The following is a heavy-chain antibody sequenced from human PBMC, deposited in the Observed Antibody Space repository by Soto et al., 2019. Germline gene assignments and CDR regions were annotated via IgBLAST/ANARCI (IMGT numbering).Heavy chain of an antibody. J-gene: IGHJ4*01. CDR2: IYYSGST. CDR3: ATATAIVRRFDY. Sequence: PSDALSRTGTVSGGSISSYYCSWIRQPPWKGLEWIGYIYYSGSTNYNPSLKSRVTISVDTSKNHFSLNVSSVTAADTAVYYCATATAIVRRFDY. CDR1: GGSISSYY. D-gene: IGHD5-18*01. V-gene: IGHV4-59*07.